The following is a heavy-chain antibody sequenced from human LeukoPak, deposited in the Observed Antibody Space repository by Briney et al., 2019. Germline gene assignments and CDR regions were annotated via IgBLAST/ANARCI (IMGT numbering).Heavy chain of an antibody. CDR1: GFTFSSYS. D-gene: IGHD6-13*01. J-gene: IGHJ4*02. CDR2: ISISSSYI. CDR3: AIVGAAAGTADY. V-gene: IGHV3-21*01. Sequence: PGGSLRLSCAASGFTFSSYSMNWVRQAPGKGLEWVSSISISSSYIYYADSVKGRFTISRDNAKNSLYLQMNSLRAEDTAVYYCAIVGAAAGTADYWGQGTLVTVSS.